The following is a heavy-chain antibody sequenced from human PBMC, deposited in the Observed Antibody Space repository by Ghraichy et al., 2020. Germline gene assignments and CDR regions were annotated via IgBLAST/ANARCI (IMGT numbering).Heavy chain of an antibody. D-gene: IGHD5-18*01. CDR1: GFTFSSYA. CDR3: AKVDTAMAHLNYYYYGMDV. J-gene: IGHJ6*02. CDR2: ISGSGGST. V-gene: IGHV3-23*01. Sequence: GESLNISCAASGFTFSSYAMSWVRQAPGKGLEWVSAISGSGGSTYYADSVKGRFTISRDNSKNTLYLQMNSLRAEDTAVYYCAKVDTAMAHLNYYYYGMDVWGQGTTVTVSS.